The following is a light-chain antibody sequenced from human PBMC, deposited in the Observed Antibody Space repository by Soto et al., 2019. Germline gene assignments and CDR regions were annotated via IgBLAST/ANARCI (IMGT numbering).Light chain of an antibody. CDR2: EVS. Sequence: QSALTQPASVSGSPGQSITISCTGTSSDVGGYNYVSWYQQHPGKAPKLMIYEVSNRPSGVSNRFSGSKSGNTASLTISGHQAEDGADYHGSSYTNRSPYVFGPGPK. CDR3: SSYTNRSPYV. V-gene: IGLV2-14*01. CDR1: SSDVGGYNY. J-gene: IGLJ1*01.